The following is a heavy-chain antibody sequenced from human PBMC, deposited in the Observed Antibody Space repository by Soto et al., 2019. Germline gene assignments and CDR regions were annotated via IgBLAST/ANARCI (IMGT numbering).Heavy chain of an antibody. Sequence: SETLSLTCIVSGGAINNRDYYWSWIRQHPGKGLEWIGSIFYSGSTDYNPSLKGRLTISIDTSKNEFSLKLTSVTAADTAVYYCARDRPAFKSFGSGMDVWGQGTTVTVSS. CDR1: GGAINNRDYY. D-gene: IGHD3-16*01. V-gene: IGHV4-31*03. CDR3: ARDRPAFKSFGSGMDV. J-gene: IGHJ6*02. CDR2: IFYSGST.